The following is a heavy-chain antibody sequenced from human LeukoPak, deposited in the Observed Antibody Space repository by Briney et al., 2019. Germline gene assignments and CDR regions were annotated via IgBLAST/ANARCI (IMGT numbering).Heavy chain of an antibody. D-gene: IGHD2-2*02. Sequence: SETLSLTCTVSGGSISSGGYYWSWIRQHPGKGLEWIGEINHSGSTNYNPSLKSRVTISVDTSKNQFSLKLSSVTAADTAVYYCARARTDQLLYDYWGQGTLVTVSS. CDR1: GGSISSGGYY. CDR3: ARARTDQLLYDY. J-gene: IGHJ4*02. CDR2: INHSGST. V-gene: IGHV4-39*07.